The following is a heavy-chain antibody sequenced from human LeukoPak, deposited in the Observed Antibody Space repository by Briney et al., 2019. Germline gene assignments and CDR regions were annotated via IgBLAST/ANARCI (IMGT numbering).Heavy chain of an antibody. J-gene: IGHJ3*02. CDR2: IYPCDSDT. Sequence: GESLKISCKGSAFNFGTYWIAWVRQMPGKGLEWMGIIYPCDSDTRYSPSFEGQVTISAVKSSSIAYLQWRSLQASDTAVYYCARVRFQEKGVTVRGGPFDIWGQGTRITVSS. D-gene: IGHD3-3*01. CDR3: ARVRFQEKGVTVRGGPFDI. CDR1: AFNFGTYW. V-gene: IGHV5-51*01.